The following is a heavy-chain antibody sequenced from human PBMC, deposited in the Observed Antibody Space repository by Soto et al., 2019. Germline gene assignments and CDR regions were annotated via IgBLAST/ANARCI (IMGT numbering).Heavy chain of an antibody. V-gene: IGHV4-30-2*01. D-gene: IGHD2-15*01. CDR1: GGSISSGGYS. Sequence: SETLSLTRAVSGGSISSGGYSWPWILQPPGQGLEWIGYIYHSGNTYYNPSLKSRVTISGDRSENQFTLNLSSVTAADTAVDYCSSKVAADDALDVCGQGTMVTV. J-gene: IGHJ3*01. CDR3: SSKVAADDALDV. CDR2: IYHSGNT.